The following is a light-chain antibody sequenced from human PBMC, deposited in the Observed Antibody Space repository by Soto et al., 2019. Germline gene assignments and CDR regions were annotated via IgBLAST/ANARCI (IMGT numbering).Light chain of an antibody. J-gene: IGKJ1*01. CDR1: QSVSSSY. CDR2: GAS. V-gene: IGKV3-20*01. CDR3: QQYGRSPPTWT. Sequence: EIVLTQSPGTLSLSPGERATLSCRASQSVSSSYLAWYQQKPGQAPRLHIYGASSRATDIPDRFSGSGSGTDFTLTISRLEPEDFAVYYCQQYGRSPPTWTFGQGTKVEV.